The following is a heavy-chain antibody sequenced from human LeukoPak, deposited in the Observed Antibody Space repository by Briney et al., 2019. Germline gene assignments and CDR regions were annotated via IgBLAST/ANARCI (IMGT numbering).Heavy chain of an antibody. CDR1: GFTFSSYA. J-gene: IGHJ4*02. CDR2: IWFDGSNK. CDR3: AKDQLGTWYVDY. Sequence: GGSLRLSCAASGFTFSSYAMHWVRQAPGKGLEWVAIIWFDGSNKHYADSVKGRFTISRDNSKNTVDLQMNSLRAEDTAVYYCAKDQLGTWYVDYWGQGTLVTVSS. V-gene: IGHV3-33*06. D-gene: IGHD6-13*01.